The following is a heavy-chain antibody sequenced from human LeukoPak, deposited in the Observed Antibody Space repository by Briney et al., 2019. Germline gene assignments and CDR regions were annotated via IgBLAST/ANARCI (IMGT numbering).Heavy chain of an antibody. V-gene: IGHV3-23*01. CDR2: ISDSGGRT. Sequence: GGSLRLSCTVSGFTLSNYGMSWVRQAPGKGLEWVAGISDSGGRTTYADSVKGRFTISRDNPKNTLYLQMNSLRADDTAVYFCAKRGVVIRVILVGFHKEAYYFDSWGQGALVTVSS. CDR1: GFTLSNYG. J-gene: IGHJ4*02. D-gene: IGHD3-22*01. CDR3: AKRGVVIRVILVGFHKEAYYFDS.